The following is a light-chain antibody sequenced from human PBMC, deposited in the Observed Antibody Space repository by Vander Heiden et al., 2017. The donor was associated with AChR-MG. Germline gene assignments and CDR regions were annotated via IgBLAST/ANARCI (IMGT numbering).Light chain of an antibody. CDR3: SSYTSSSPLFV. V-gene: IGLV2-14*01. J-gene: IGLJ1*01. CDR2: DVS. CDR1: SSDVGGYNY. Sequence: QSALPQPASVSGSPGQSITLSCPGTSSDVGGYNYVAWYQQHPGKAPKLMMYDVSNRPSGVSNRFSGSKSGNTASLTISGLQAEDEADYYCSSYTSSSPLFVFGTGTKVTVL.